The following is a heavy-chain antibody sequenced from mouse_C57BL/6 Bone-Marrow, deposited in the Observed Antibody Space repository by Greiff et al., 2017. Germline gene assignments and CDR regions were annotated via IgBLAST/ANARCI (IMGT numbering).Heavy chain of an antibody. J-gene: IGHJ3*01. V-gene: IGHV5-2*01. D-gene: IGHD2-4*01. CDR3: ATRGYDYDWFAY. CDR2: INSDGGST. CDR1: EYEFPSHD. Sequence: EVQVVESGGGLVQPGESLKLSCESNEYEFPSHDMSWVRTTPEKRLELVAAINSDGGSTYYPDTMERRFIISRDNTKKNLYLQMSSLRSEDTAWYYCATRGYDYDWFAYWGQGTLVTVSA.